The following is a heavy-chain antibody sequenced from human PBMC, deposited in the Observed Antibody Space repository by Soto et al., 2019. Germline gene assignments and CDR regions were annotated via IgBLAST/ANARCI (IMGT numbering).Heavy chain of an antibody. V-gene: IGHV1-2*04. CDR2: INPNSGGT. Sequence: SVWFLCRTSGDTFTGDDMNWVQQAPGEGRGWMGWINPNSGGTNYAQMFQGWVTMTRDTAISTAYMELSRLRSDDTAVYYCARAGVIAYCGGDCLFYAFGIWG. D-gene: IGHD2-21*02. CDR1: GDTFTGDD. CDR3: ARAGVIAYCGGDCLFYAFGI. J-gene: IGHJ3*02.